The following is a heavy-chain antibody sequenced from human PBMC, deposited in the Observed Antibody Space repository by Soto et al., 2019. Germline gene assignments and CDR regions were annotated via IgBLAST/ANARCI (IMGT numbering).Heavy chain of an antibody. D-gene: IGHD5-18*01. V-gene: IGHV3-74*01. CDR1: GFTFSSYW. CDR2: INSDGSGT. CDR3: VRGDGDYNDGNGYLARH. J-gene: IGHJ4*02. Sequence: GSLRLSCAASGFTFSSYWMHWVRQAPGKGLVWVSRINSDGSGTYYADSVQGRLTISRDNAKNTLYLQMNSLRAEDTAVYYCVRGDGDYNDGNGYLARHWGQGTLVTVSS.